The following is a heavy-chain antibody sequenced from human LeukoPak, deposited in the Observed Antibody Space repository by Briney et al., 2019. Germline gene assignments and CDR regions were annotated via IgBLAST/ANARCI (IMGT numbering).Heavy chain of an antibody. CDR3: ARGGFGESFDY. D-gene: IGHD3-10*01. V-gene: IGHV3-13*01. Sequence: GGSLGLSCAASGFTFSSYDMHWVRQATGKGLEWVSAIGTAGDTYYPGSVKGRFTISRENAKNSLYLQMNSLRAGDTAVYYCARGGFGESFDYWGQGTLVTVSS. CDR1: GFTFSSYD. CDR2: IGTAGDT. J-gene: IGHJ4*02.